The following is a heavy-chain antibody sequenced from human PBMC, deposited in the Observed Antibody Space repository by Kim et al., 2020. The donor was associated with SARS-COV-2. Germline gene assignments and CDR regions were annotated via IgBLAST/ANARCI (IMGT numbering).Heavy chain of an antibody. CDR3: AKSGPGHCSSTSCYSYYYYGMDV. J-gene: IGHJ6*02. V-gene: IGHV3-30*18. CDR1: GFTFSSYG. D-gene: IGHD2-2*01. CDR2: ISYDGSNK. Sequence: GGSLRLSCAASGFTFSSYGMHWVRQAPGKGLEWVAVISYDGSNKYYADSVKGRFTISRDNSKNTLYLQMNSLRAEDTAVYYCAKSGPGHCSSTSCYSYYYYGMDVWGQGTTVTVSS.